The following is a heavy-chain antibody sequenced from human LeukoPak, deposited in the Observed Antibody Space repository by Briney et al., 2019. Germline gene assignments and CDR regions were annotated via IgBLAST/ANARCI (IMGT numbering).Heavy chain of an antibody. CDR1: GFTFSGSA. J-gene: IGHJ4*02. V-gene: IGHV3-73*01. D-gene: IGHD6-13*01. CDR3: TRPRYSSTNLLGY. Sequence: GGSLRLSCAASGFTFSGSAMHWVRQASGKGLEWVGRIRSKANSYATAYAASVKGRFTISRDDSKNTAYLQTNSLKTEDTAVYYCTRPRYSSTNLLGYWGQGTLVTVSS. CDR2: IRSKANSYAT.